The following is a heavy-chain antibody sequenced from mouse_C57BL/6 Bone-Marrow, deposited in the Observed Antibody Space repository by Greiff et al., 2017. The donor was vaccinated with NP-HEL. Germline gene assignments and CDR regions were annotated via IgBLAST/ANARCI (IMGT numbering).Heavy chain of an antibody. J-gene: IGHJ3*01. D-gene: IGHD1-1*01. CDR2: INPSSGYT. V-gene: IGHV1-7*01. CDR3: ARSGYGSSSWFAY. CDR1: GYTFTSYW. Sequence: QVQLQQSGAELAKPGASVKLSCKASGYTFTSYWMHWVKQRPGQGLAWIGYINPSSGYTKYNQKFKDKATLTADKSSSTAYMQLSSLTYEDSAVYYCARSGYGSSSWFAYWGQGTLVTVSA.